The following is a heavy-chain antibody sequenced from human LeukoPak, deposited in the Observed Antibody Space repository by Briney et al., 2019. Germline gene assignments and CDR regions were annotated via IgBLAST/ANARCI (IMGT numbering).Heavy chain of an antibody. V-gene: IGHV4-39*07. CDR2: IYYSGST. Sequence: SETLSLTCTVSGGSLSSSSYYWGWIRQPPGKGLEWIGSIYYSGSTYYNPSLKSRVTISVDTSKNQFSLELSSVTAADTAVYYCAREDRYCSGGSCYSWGQGTLVTVSS. CDR1: GGSLSSSSYY. J-gene: IGHJ4*02. D-gene: IGHD2-15*01. CDR3: AREDRYCSGGSCYS.